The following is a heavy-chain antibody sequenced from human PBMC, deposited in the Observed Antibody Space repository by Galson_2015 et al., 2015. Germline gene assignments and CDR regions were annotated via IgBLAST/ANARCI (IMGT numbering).Heavy chain of an antibody. V-gene: IGHV3-48*03. Sequence: SLRLSCAASAFAFSVYEMNWLRQAPGKGLERVSYITSTGDTTYYADSVKGRFTVSRDNAKNSLFLQMNSLRAEDTALYYCAKTTVAAGSSWYMDAWGKGTTVTVSS. CDR3: AKTTVAAGSSWYMDA. CDR1: AFAFSVYE. J-gene: IGHJ6*03. CDR2: ITSTGDTT. D-gene: IGHD4-23*01.